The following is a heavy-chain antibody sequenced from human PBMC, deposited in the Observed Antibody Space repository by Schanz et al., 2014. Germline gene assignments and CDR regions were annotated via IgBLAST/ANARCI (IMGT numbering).Heavy chain of an antibody. CDR1: GFTFTNYA. CDR2: ISGSGGST. J-gene: IGHJ4*02. D-gene: IGHD3-9*01. CDR3: AKDHAGSDILTALGN. V-gene: IGHV3-23*01. Sequence: EVQLLESGGGLVQPGGSLRLSCAASGFTFTNYAMTWVRQAPGKGLEWVSGISGSGGSTYDADSVKGRFTISRDNSKNTLYLQMTSLRAEDTAVYYCAKDHAGSDILTALGNWGQGTLVNVSS.